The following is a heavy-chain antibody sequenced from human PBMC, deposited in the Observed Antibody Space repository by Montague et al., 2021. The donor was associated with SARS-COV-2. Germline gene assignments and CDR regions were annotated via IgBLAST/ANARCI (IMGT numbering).Heavy chain of an antibody. Sequence: PALAKPTQTLTLTCTFSGFSLSTSGMCVSWIRQPPGKALEWLALIDWDDDKYYSTSLKTRLTISKETSKNQVVLTMTNMDPVDTATYYCARISDSSWPTFDYWGQGTLVTVSS. CDR3: ARISDSSWPTFDY. CDR1: GFSLSTSGMC. J-gene: IGHJ4*02. D-gene: IGHD6-13*01. CDR2: IDWDDDK. V-gene: IGHV2-70*01.